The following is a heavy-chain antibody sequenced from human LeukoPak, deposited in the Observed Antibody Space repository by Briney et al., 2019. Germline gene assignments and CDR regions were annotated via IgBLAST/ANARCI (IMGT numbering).Heavy chain of an antibody. D-gene: IGHD3-22*01. Sequence: GRSLRLSCAASGFSFSSYAIHWVSQAPGKGLEWVAVIPSDGSKEYYADSVKGRFTISRDNSKNTLYLQMNSLRAEDTAVYYCARESEKNYYDTNLNWFDPWGQGTLVTVSS. J-gene: IGHJ5*02. CDR2: IPSDGSKE. CDR1: GFSFSSYA. CDR3: ARESEKNYYDTNLNWFDP. V-gene: IGHV3-30*04.